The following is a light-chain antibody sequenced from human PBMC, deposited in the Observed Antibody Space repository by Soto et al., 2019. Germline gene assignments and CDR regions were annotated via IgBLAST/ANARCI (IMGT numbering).Light chain of an antibody. Sequence: DIQMTQSPSSLSASVGDRVTITCRASQSITTYLNWYRQKPGKAPKLLIYAASSLQSGVPSRFSGSGSETEFTLSISSRQPEDFATYFCQQIYSAPLTVGGGTKVEIK. CDR1: QSITTY. V-gene: IGKV1-39*01. CDR3: QQIYSAPLT. CDR2: AAS. J-gene: IGKJ4*01.